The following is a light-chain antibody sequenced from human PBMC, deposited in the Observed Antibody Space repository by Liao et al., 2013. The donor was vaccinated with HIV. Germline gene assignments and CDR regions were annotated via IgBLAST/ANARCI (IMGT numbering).Light chain of an antibody. Sequence: SYVLTQPPSVSVAPGKTARITCGGNNIGSKSVHWYQQKPGQAPVLVIYYDSDRPSGIPERFSGSNSGHTATLTISRVEAGDEADYYCQVWDRSSGHPNVFGLGTKVTVL. CDR2: YDS. V-gene: IGLV3-21*04. CDR1: NIGSKS. J-gene: IGLJ1*01. CDR3: QVWDRSSGHPNV.